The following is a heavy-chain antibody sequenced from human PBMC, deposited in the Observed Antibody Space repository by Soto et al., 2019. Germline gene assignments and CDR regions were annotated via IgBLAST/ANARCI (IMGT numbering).Heavy chain of an antibody. V-gene: IGHV4-39*01. Sequence: SDTLYLTCTESDASISSRRYYWRCIRQPPAGGLEWIGTIYYSGSTYYNPSLKSRVTISLDTSKIQFSLKLTSVTAADTAVYYCARHVGSGEYAPVYYYHGMDVWGQGTTVT. CDR1: DASISSRRYY. J-gene: IGHJ6*02. D-gene: IGHD2-15*01. CDR2: IYYSGST. CDR3: ARHVGSGEYAPVYYYHGMDV.